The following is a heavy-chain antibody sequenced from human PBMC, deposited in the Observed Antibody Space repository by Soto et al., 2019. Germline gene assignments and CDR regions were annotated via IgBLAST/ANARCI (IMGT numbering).Heavy chain of an antibody. J-gene: IGHJ6*02. CDR3: ARIRRGEYDILTGPRGRTVYYDYYGMDV. CDR1: GFSLSTSGMC. V-gene: IGHV2-70*01. Sequence: VSGPTLVNPTQTLTLTCTFSGFSLSTSGMCVSWIRQPPGKALEWLALIDWDDDKYYSTSLKTRLTISKDTSKNQVVLTMTNMDPVDTATYYCARIRRGEYDILTGPRGRTVYYDYYGMDVWGQGTTVTVSS. D-gene: IGHD3-9*01. CDR2: IDWDDDK.